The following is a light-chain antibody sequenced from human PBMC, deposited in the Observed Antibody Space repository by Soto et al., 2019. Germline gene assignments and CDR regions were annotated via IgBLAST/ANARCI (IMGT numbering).Light chain of an antibody. V-gene: IGLV1-47*01. CDR3: AAWDDSLSGYV. Sequence: QPVLTQTPSASGTPGQRVTISCSGSSSNIGSNYVYWYQQLPVTAPKLLIYRNNQRPSGVPDRFSGSKSGTSASLAISGLRSEDEADYYCAAWDDSLSGYVFGTATKLTV. CDR2: RNN. J-gene: IGLJ1*01. CDR1: SSNIGSNY.